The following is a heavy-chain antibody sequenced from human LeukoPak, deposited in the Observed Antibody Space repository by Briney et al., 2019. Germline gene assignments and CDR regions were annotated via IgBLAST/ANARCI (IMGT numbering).Heavy chain of an antibody. J-gene: IGHJ6*03. V-gene: IGHV3-48*03. CDR1: GFTFSSYE. CDR2: IDGSGSTI. CDR3: ARGVGRAHYYYYMDV. Sequence: GGSLRLSCAASGFTFSSYEMNWVRQAPGKGLEWVSYIDGSGSTIHYADSVKSRFSISRDNAKNSVWLQMNSLRAEDTAVYYCARGVGRAHYYYYMDVWGKGTTVTVSS. D-gene: IGHD3-10*01.